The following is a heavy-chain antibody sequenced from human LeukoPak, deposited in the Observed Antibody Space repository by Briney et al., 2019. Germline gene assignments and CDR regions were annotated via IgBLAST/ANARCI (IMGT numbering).Heavy chain of an antibody. D-gene: IGHD1-1*01. CDR3: ARGSGNWNFFDY. CDR1: GFTFSSYS. J-gene: IGHJ4*02. Sequence: GGSLRLSCAASGFTFSSYSMNWVRQAPGKGLEWVSSISSSSSYIYYADSVKGRFTISRDNAKSSLYLQMNSLRAEDTAVYYCARGSGNWNFFDYWGQGTLVTVSS. CDR2: ISSSSSYI. V-gene: IGHV3-21*01.